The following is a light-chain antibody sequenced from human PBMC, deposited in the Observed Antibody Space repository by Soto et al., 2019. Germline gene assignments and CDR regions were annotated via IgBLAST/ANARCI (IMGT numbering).Light chain of an antibody. CDR1: QAIKDD. V-gene: IGKV1-6*01. CDR2: RSS. CDR3: LQDYNYPYT. J-gene: IGKJ2*01. Sequence: AIQMTQSPSSLSASVGDRVNITCRASQAIKDDLVWYQQRPGKAPKLLVYRSSRLQNGVPSRFSGSGSGTDFTHTISSLQPEDFATYYCLQDYNYPYTFGQGTKLEI.